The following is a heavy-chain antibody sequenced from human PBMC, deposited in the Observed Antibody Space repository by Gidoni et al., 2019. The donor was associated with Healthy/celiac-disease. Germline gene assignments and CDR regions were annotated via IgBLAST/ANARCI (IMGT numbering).Heavy chain of an antibody. CDR3: ASPIDYSKKEGAFDI. CDR1: GYSFTSYW. CDR2: IYPGDSDT. V-gene: IGHV5-51*01. D-gene: IGHD4-4*01. J-gene: IGHJ3*02. Sequence: EVQLVQSGAEVKKPGESLKISGKGSGYSFTSYWIGWVRQMPGKGLEWMGIIYPGDSDTRYSPSFQGQVTISADKSISTAYLQWSSLKASDTAMYYCASPIDYSKKEGAFDIWGQGTMVTVSS.